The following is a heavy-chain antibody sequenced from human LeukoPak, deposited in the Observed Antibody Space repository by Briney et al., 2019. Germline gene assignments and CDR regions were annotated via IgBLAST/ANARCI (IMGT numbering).Heavy chain of an antibody. CDR2: IYSSGSN. D-gene: IGHD5-12*01. CDR1: GGSISGYF. Sequence: SETLSLTCTVSGGSISGYFWSWIRQPAGKGLEWIGRIYSSGSNNYNPSLKSRFTMSLDTSKNHLSLNLSSVTAADTAVYYCAREPTSGREPTSGRPLDYWGQGTLVTVSS. CDR3: AREPTSGREPTSGRPLDY. J-gene: IGHJ4*02. V-gene: IGHV4-4*07.